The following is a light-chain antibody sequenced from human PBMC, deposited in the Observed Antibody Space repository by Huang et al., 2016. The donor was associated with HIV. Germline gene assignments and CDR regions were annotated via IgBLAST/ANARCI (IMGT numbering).Light chain of an antibody. CDR1: QGISRK. V-gene: IGKV3-15*01. Sequence: ERVMTQSPVTLSVSPGERATFSCRASQGISRKLAWYQQKPGQSPRLLIDGASTRATGIPARFSGSGSGTEFTLTISSLQSEDFAVYYCQQYNNWPFTFGPGTRVDIK. CDR3: QQYNNWPFT. J-gene: IGKJ3*01. CDR2: GAS.